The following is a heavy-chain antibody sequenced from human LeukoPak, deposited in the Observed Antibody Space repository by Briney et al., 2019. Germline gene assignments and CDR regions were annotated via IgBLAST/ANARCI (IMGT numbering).Heavy chain of an antibody. J-gene: IGHJ4*02. CDR1: GYTFRGNY. V-gene: IGHV1-2*02. CDR2: IDANNGDT. D-gene: IGHD4-11*01. Sequence: ASVKVSCKASGYTFRGNYIHWLRQAPGQGLEWMGWIDANNGDTKSAQKFQGRVTMSRDKSISTAYMDLSSLRPDDAAVYYCARDPSSVTLYFFDYWGQGTLVTVSS. CDR3: ARDPSSVTLYFFDY.